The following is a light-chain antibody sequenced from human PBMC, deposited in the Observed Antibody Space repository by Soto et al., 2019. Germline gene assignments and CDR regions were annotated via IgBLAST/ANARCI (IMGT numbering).Light chain of an antibody. CDR2: DAS. CDR3: QQYNGYSTWT. CDR1: QSISRW. Sequence: DIQMTQSPSTVSASVGDRVTITCRASQSISRWLAWYQQKPGKALKVLIWDASSLQRGVPSRFSGSGSGTEFTLTISSLQPDDFATYYCQQYNGYSTWTFGQGTKVEIK. V-gene: IGKV1-5*01. J-gene: IGKJ1*01.